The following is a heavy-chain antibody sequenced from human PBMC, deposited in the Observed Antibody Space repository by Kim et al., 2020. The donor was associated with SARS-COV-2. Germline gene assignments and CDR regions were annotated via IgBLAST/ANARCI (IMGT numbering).Heavy chain of an antibody. D-gene: IGHD1-1*01. J-gene: IGHJ6*02. Sequence: GGSLRLSCAASGFTFSNYWMHWVRQAPGKGLVWVSRITSDGSTTSYADSVKGRFTVSRDNAKNTLYLEMNSLRAEDTAVYYCSRHITTTMDVWGQGTTVTVPS. CDR2: ITSDGSTT. V-gene: IGHV3-74*01. CDR1: GFTFSNYW. CDR3: SRHITTTMDV.